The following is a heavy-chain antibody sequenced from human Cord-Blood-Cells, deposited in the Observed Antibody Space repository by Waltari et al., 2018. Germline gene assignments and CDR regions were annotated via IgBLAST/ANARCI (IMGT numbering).Heavy chain of an antibody. V-gene: IGHV1-24*01. CDR3: ATDFLRSRSWYAFDI. CDR2: FSPEDWET. Sequence: QVQLVQSGAEVKKPGASVKVSCKVSGYTLTELSMHWVRQAPGKGLEGMGGFSPEDWETIYAQTFQGRVTMAEDTSTDTAHMELSSLRSEDTAVYYCATDFLRSRSWYAFDIWGQGTMVTVSS. D-gene: IGHD6-13*01. CDR1: GYTLTELS. J-gene: IGHJ3*02.